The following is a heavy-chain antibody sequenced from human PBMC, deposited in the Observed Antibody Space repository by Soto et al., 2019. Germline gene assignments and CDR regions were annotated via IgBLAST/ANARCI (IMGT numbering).Heavy chain of an antibody. CDR2: MNPNSGNT. Sequence: ASVKVSCKASGYTFTRYDINWLRQATGQGLEWMGWMNPNSGNTGYAQKFHGRVTMTRDTTISTAYMELSSLRSEDTAVYYCARGRYCTNDVCRGSWFDPWGQGTLVTVSS. J-gene: IGHJ5*02. CDR1: GYTFTRYD. D-gene: IGHD2-8*01. CDR3: ARGRYCTNDVCRGSWFDP. V-gene: IGHV1-8*01.